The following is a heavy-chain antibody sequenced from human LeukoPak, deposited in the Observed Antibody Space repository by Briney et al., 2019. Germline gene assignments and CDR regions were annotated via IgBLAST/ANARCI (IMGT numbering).Heavy chain of an antibody. J-gene: IGHJ6*03. CDR2: IYPGDSDT. D-gene: IGHD6-6*01. V-gene: IGHV5-51*01. CDR3: ARTSSIAARNSPDRYYYYMDV. Sequence: GESLKISCKGSGYSFTSYWTGWVRQMPGKGLEWMGIIYPGDSDTRYSPSFQGQVTISADKSISTAYLQWSSLKASDTAMYYCARTSSIAARNSPDRYYYYMDVWGKGTTVTVSS. CDR1: GYSFTSYW.